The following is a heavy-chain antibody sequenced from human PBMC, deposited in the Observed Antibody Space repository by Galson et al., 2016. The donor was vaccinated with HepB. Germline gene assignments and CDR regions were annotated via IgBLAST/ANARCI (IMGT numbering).Heavy chain of an antibody. CDR1: GYRFTNHW. V-gene: IGHV5-51*01. J-gene: IGHJ4*02. CDR2: IHPSDSDT. D-gene: IGHD6-19*01. CDR3: VGLGDLSGWTHFFDY. Sequence: QSGAEVKKPGESLKISCQGFGYRFTNHWIGWVRQMPGKGLEWMGIIHPSDSDTRYNPSFQGQVTISADKSVSIAYLQWSSLKASDTAMFYCVGLGDLSGWTHFFDYWGQGTLVTVSS.